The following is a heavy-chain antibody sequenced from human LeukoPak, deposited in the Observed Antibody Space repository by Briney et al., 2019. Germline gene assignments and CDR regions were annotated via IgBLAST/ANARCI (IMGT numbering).Heavy chain of an antibody. CDR1: RLIFYLWK. Sequence: GGSLRLSCTPSRLIFYLWKMNWLRQSPGQGLEWVANIKYDGSEKYYVDSVKGRFTISREDAKNSLSLQMDSVRPEDTAVYYCAFNNNFKYWGQGTLVIVSS. CDR3: AFNNNFKY. D-gene: IGHD1/OR15-1a*01. CDR2: IKYDGSEK. V-gene: IGHV3-7*01. J-gene: IGHJ4*02.